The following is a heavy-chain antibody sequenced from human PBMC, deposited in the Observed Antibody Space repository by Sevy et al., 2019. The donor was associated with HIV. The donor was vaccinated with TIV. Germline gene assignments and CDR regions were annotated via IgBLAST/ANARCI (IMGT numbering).Heavy chain of an antibody. Sequence: ASVKVSCKASGYTFTNYDISWVRQATGQGLEWIGWMNPNSGNTGYAQNFQGRVIMTRNTSISTAYMELSSLRSEDTAVYYCARPYTSSWGFQHWGQGTLVIVSS. CDR1: GYTFTNYD. V-gene: IGHV1-8*01. CDR2: MNPNSGNT. J-gene: IGHJ1*01. D-gene: IGHD6-13*01. CDR3: ARPYTSSWGFQH.